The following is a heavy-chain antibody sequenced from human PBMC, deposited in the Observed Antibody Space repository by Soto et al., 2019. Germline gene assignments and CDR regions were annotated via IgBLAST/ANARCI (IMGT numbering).Heavy chain of an antibody. V-gene: IGHV4-34*01. CDR3: ARGLPGYSSSWYDY. Sequence: SETLSLTCAVYGGSFSDYYWSWIRQPPGKGLEWIGEINPSGSANYNPSLKSRVTISVDTSKNQFSLKLSSVTAADTAVYYCARGLPGYSSSWYDYWGQGALVTVSS. J-gene: IGHJ4*02. D-gene: IGHD6-13*01. CDR2: INPSGSA. CDR1: GGSFSDYY.